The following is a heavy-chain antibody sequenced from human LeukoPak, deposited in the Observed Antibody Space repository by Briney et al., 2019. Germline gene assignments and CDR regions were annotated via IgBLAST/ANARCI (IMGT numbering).Heavy chain of an antibody. D-gene: IGHD6-19*01. CDR3: ATDRGSSGWYGGFDY. CDR1: GFTFSNYA. V-gene: IGHV3-23*01. CDR2: ISGGGGTT. Sequence: GGSLRLSCAASGFTFSNYAMSWVRQAPGKGLEWVSAISGGGGTTYYADSVKGRFTISRDNSKNTLYLQMNSLRAEDTAVYYCATDRGSSGWYGGFDYWGQGTLVTVSS. J-gene: IGHJ4*02.